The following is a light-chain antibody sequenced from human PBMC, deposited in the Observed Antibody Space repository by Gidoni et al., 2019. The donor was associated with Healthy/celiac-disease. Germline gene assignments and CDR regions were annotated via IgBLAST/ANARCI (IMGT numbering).Light chain of an antibody. CDR1: QDISNY. Sequence: DIQMTQSPSSLSASVGDRVTITCQASQDISNYLNWHQQKPGKAPKLLIYDASNLETGVPSRFSGSGSGTDFTFTISSLQPEDIATYYCQQYDNLFXGXTKVEIK. V-gene: IGKV1-33*01. J-gene: IGKJ4*01. CDR3: QQYDNL. CDR2: DAS.